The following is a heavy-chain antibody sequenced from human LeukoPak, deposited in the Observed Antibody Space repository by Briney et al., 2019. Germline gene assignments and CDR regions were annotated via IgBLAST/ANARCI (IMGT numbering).Heavy chain of an antibody. V-gene: IGHV4-4*07. Sequence: SETLSPTCTVSGASISSYYWSWIRQPAGKGLEWIGRIYTSGSANYNPSLKSRVTISVDTSKNQFSLKLSSVTAADTAVYYCARHGGYKQQLPFDYWGQGTLVTVSS. J-gene: IGHJ4*02. CDR2: IYTSGSA. CDR3: ARHGGYKQQLPFDY. CDR1: GASISSYY. D-gene: IGHD6-13*01.